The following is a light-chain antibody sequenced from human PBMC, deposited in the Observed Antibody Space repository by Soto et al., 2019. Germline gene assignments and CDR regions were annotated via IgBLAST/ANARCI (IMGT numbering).Light chain of an antibody. CDR3: QQYYSYPGT. CDR1: QGISSY. V-gene: IGKV1-8*01. CDR2: AAS. Sequence: AIRMTQSLSSLSASTGDRVTITCRASQGISSYLAWYQQKPGKAPKLLIYAASTLQSGVPSRFSGSGSGTDFTLTISCLQSEDFATYYCQQYYSYPGTFGQGTKVEIK. J-gene: IGKJ1*01.